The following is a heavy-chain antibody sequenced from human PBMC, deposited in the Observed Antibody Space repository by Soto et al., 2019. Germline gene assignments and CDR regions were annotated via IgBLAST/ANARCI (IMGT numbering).Heavy chain of an antibody. D-gene: IGHD3-10*01. J-gene: IGHJ6*02. CDR1: GANFKKNV. CDR2: TIPALGKT. CDR3: ARGPFRPSAMDV. Sequence: QVQLMQCGAEIKKPGSSVKVSCKTSGANFKKNVFTWVRQAPGQGLEWMGGTIPALGKTHYIEKFQGRFTINLDYATRTVYMYVLDLTAEDSAIYYCARGPFRPSAMDVWGQGTTVTVSS. V-gene: IGHV1-69*01.